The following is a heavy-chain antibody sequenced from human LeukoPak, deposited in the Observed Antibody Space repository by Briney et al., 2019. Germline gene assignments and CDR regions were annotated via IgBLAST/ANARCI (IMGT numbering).Heavy chain of an antibody. CDR2: IYYSGST. CDR3: ARGIAAAGTHLLDY. Sequence: PSETLSLTCTVSGYSISSGYYWGWIRRPPGKGLEWIGYIYYSGSTNYNPSLKSRVTISVDTSKNQFSLKLSSVTAADTAVYYCARGIAAAGTHLLDYWGQGTLVTVSS. V-gene: IGHV4-61*01. CDR1: GYSISSGYY. D-gene: IGHD6-13*01. J-gene: IGHJ4*02.